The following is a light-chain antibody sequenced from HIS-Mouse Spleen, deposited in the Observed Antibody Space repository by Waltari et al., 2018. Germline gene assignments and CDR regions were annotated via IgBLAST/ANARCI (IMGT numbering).Light chain of an antibody. Sequence: SYELTQPPSVSVSPGQTASIPCPGDQLAEHYPLWYQPKPGQSPVLVIYQDRKRPSGIPERFSGSNSGNTATLTISGTQAMDEADYYCQAWDSSTAVVFGGGTKLTVL. CDR1: QLAEHY. J-gene: IGLJ3*02. CDR3: QAWDSSTAVV. V-gene: IGLV3-1*01. CDR2: QDR.